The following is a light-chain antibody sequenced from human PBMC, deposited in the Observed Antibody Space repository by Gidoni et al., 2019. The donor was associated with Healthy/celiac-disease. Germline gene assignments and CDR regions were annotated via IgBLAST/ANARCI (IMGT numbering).Light chain of an antibody. V-gene: IGLV2-14*01. CDR1: SSDVGGYNY. CDR3: SSYTSSSPYV. Sequence: QSALTQPASVSGSPGQSITISCTGTSSDVGGYNYVYLYQQHPGKAPKLMIYEVSNRPSGVSNRFSGSKSGNTASLTISGLQAEDEADYYCSSYTSSSPYVFGTGTKVTVL. J-gene: IGLJ1*01. CDR2: EVS.